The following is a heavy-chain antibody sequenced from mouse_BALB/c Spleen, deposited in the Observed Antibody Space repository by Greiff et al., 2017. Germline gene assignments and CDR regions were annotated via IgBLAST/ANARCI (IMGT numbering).Heavy chain of an antibody. CDR2: ISSGGST. Sequence: EVKLVESGGGLVKPGGSLKLSCAASGFTFSSYAMSWVRQTPEKRLEWVASISSGGSTYYPDSVKGRFTISGDNARNILYLQMSSLRSEDTAMYYCARDGYGYDPDYWGQGTTLTVSS. CDR1: GFTFSSYA. CDR3: ARDGYGYDPDY. J-gene: IGHJ2*01. D-gene: IGHD2-2*01. V-gene: IGHV5-6-5*01.